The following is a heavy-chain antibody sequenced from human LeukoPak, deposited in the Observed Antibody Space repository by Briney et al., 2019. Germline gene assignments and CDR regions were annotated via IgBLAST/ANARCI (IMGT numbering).Heavy chain of an antibody. Sequence: PGGSLRLSCAASGFTFSSYAMSWVRQAPGKGLEWVSAISGSGGSTYYADSVKGRFTISRDNSKNTLYLQMNSLRAEDTAVYYCAKSDDSSGYPAGFDYWGQGTLVTVSS. D-gene: IGHD3-22*01. CDR2: ISGSGGST. CDR3: AKSDDSSGYPAGFDY. V-gene: IGHV3-23*01. J-gene: IGHJ4*02. CDR1: GFTFSSYA.